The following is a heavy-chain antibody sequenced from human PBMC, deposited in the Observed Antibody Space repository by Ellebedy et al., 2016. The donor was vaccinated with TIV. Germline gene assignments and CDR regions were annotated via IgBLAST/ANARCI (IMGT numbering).Heavy chain of an antibody. Sequence: ASVKVSXXASGYTFINNGISWVRQAPGQGLEWMAWISIHNGNTNIAQKFQGRLTMTTDTSTNTAYMELSSLRSDDTAVYYCARDLFEFSGWSLGAFEIWGQGTVVTVSS. CDR1: GYTFINNG. CDR2: ISIHNGNT. V-gene: IGHV1-18*01. CDR3: ARDLFEFSGWSLGAFEI. J-gene: IGHJ3*02. D-gene: IGHD6-13*01.